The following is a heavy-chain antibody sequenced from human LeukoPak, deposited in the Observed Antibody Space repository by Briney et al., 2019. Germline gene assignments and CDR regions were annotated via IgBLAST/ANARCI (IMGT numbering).Heavy chain of an antibody. V-gene: IGHV4-61*02. CDR2: IPPSGST. Sequence: PSQTLSLTCTVSGGSISSGSYYWNWIRQPAGKGLEWIGRIPPSGSTDYNPSLKSRVTISVVTSTNQFSLKLSSVTAADTAVYYCAREKWRMISFGGVISNFFDYWGQGNLVTVSS. CDR3: AREKWRMISFGGVISNFFDY. J-gene: IGHJ4*02. CDR1: GGSISSGSYY. D-gene: IGHD3-16*02.